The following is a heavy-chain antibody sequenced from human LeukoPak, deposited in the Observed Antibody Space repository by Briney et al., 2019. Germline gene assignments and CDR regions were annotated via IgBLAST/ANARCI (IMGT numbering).Heavy chain of an antibody. Sequence: SETLSLTCTVSGGSISSYYWSWLRQPPGKGLEWIGYIYYSGSTNYNPSLKSRVTISVDTSKNQFSLKLSSVTAADTAVYYCASYSSGWLGVNYWGQGTLVTVSS. CDR2: IYYSGST. J-gene: IGHJ4*02. D-gene: IGHD6-19*01. CDR3: ASYSSGWLGVNY. V-gene: IGHV4-59*01. CDR1: GGSISSYY.